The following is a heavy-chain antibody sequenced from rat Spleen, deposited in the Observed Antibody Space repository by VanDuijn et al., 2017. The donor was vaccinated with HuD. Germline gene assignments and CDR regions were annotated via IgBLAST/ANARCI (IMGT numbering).Heavy chain of an antibody. CDR1: GFTFSNYY. CDR2: ISSDGSST. Sequence: EVQLVESGGGLVQPGRSLKLSCAASGFTFSNYYMAWVRQAPTKGLEWVATISSDGSSTYYPDSVKGRFTISRDNAENTVYLQMNSLKSEDTATYYCAKDHYGGYPFAYWGQGTLVTVSS. CDR3: AKDHYGGYPFAY. J-gene: IGHJ3*01. D-gene: IGHD1-11*01. V-gene: IGHV5-29*01.